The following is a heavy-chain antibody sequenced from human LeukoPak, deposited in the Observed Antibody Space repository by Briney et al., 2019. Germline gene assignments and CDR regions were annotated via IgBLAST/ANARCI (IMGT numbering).Heavy chain of an antibody. CDR1: GYTFTGYF. CDR2: INPNSGGT. J-gene: IGHJ4*02. D-gene: IGHD6-19*01. V-gene: IGHV1-2*02. Sequence: ASVKVSCKTSGYTFTGYFLHWVRQAPGQGLEWMGRINPNSGGTNCGQKFQDRVTMTRDTSIATAYMELSSLTSDDTAVYCCARVDPASLAVHYWGQGTLITVSS. CDR3: ARVDPASLAVHY.